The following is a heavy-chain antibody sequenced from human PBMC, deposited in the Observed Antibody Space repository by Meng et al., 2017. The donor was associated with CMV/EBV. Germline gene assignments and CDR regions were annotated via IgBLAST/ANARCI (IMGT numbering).Heavy chain of an antibody. CDR1: GITFRNTA. CDR2: ISGSGGST. Sequence: GGSLKISCAASGITFRNTAMSWVRQAPGKGLEWVSGISGSGGSTYYADSVKGRFTISRDNSKNTLNLQMNSLRAEDTAVYYCAKRGIQLWFFDYWGQGTLVTVSS. J-gene: IGHJ4*02. V-gene: IGHV3-23*01. D-gene: IGHD5-18*01. CDR3: AKRGIQLWFFDY.